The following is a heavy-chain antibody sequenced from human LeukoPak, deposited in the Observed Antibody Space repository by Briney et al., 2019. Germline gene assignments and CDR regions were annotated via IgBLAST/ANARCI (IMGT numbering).Heavy chain of an antibody. CDR2: ISGSGGST. CDR3: AKDHFSSWYSDWFDP. J-gene: IGHJ5*02. V-gene: IGHV3-23*01. CDR1: GFTFSRNA. D-gene: IGHD6-13*01. Sequence: GGSLRLSCAASGFTFSRNAMSWVRQAPGKGLEWVSAISGSGGSTYYADSVKGRFTISKDNSKNTLYLQMNSLRAEDTAVYYCAKDHFSSWYSDWFDPWGQGTLVTVSS.